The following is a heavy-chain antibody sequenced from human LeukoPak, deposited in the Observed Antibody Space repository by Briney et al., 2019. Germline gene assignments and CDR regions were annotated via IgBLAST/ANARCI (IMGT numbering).Heavy chain of an antibody. CDR3: ASRGPGSGAFDI. D-gene: IGHD6-19*01. CDR1: GYTFTSYD. V-gene: IGHV1-8*01. Sequence: ASVKVSCKASGYTFTSYDINWVRQATGQGLEWMGWMNPNSGNTGYAQKFQGRVTMTRNTSISTAYMELSSLRSEDTAVYYCASRGPGSGAFDIWGQGAMVTVSS. J-gene: IGHJ3*02. CDR2: MNPNSGNT.